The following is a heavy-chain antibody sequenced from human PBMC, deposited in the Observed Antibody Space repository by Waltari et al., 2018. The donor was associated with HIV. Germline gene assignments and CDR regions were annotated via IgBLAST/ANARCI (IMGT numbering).Heavy chain of an antibody. Sequence: QVQLVQSGAEGKPPGASVEVSCKASGYTFSNYYLHWVRTAPGQGLEWMGRINPSNGGTNYAQSFQGRVTMTRDTSISTAYMELTRLTSDDTAVYYCARAYCSATGCQIGGYWGQGTLVTVSS. D-gene: IGHD2-2*01. CDR3: ARAYCSATGCQIGGY. CDR1: GYTFSNYY. J-gene: IGHJ4*02. V-gene: IGHV1-2*06. CDR2: INPSNGGT.